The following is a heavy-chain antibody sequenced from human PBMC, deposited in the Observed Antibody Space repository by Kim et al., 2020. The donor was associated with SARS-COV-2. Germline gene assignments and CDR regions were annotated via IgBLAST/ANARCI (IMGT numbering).Heavy chain of an antibody. Sequence: ASVKVSCKASGYTFTSYGISWVRQAPGQVLEWMGWISAYNGNTNYAQKLQGRVTMTTDTSTSTAYMELRSLRSDDTAVYYCARDDGLELRTYYYYGMDVWGQGTTVTVSS. D-gene: IGHD1-7*01. CDR1: GYTFTSYG. CDR2: ISAYNGNT. CDR3: ARDDGLELRTYYYYGMDV. J-gene: IGHJ6*02. V-gene: IGHV1-18*01.